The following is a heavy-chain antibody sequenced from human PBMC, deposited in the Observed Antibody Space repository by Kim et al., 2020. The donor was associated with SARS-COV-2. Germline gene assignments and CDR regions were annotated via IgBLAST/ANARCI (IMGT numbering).Heavy chain of an antibody. V-gene: IGHV3-23*01. CDR3: AGHGSSSA. Sequence: GGSATYYAASVTGRFTVSRDNSRNTLYLHMNRVRAEDTAVYYCAGHGSSSAWGQGTLVTVSP. D-gene: IGHD6-6*01. J-gene: IGHJ4*02. CDR2: GGSAT.